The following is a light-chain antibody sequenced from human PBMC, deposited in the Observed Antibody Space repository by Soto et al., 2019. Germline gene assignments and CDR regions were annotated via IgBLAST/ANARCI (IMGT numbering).Light chain of an antibody. CDR1: QSVGRNY. CDR3: HQYAVSPLT. V-gene: IGKV3-20*01. Sequence: EIVLTQSPGTLSLSPGESATLSCRASQSVGRNYLAWFQHKPAQAPRLLIYDASNRATGVPDRFSGSGSGTDFTLSVTRLEPEDFAVYYCHQYAVSPLTFGGGTTVEIK. J-gene: IGKJ4*01. CDR2: DAS.